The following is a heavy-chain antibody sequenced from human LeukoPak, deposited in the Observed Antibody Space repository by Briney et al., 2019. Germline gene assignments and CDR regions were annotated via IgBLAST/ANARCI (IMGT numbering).Heavy chain of an antibody. CDR1: GFTFSSYA. V-gene: IGHV3-64*01. CDR2: ISSNGGST. Sequence: GGSLRLSCTATGFTFSSYAMHWLRQAPGKGLEYVSAISSNGGSTYYANSVKGRFTISRDNSKNTLYLQMGSLRAEDMAVYYCARGPRYSSSSYYFDYWGQGTLVTVSS. D-gene: IGHD6-6*01. CDR3: ARGPRYSSSSYYFDY. J-gene: IGHJ4*02.